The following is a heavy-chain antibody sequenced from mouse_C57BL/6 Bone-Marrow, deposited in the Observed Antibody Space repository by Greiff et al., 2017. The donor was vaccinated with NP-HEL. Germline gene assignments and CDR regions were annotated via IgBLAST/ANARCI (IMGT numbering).Heavy chain of an antibody. Sequence: LVESGAELARPGASVKLSCKASGYTFTSYGISWVKQRTGQGLEWIGEIYPRSGNTYYNEKFKGKATLTADKSSSTAYMELRSLTSEDSAVYFCARRGGYYGGYWGQGTTLTVSS. D-gene: IGHD2-3*01. CDR2: IYPRSGNT. V-gene: IGHV1-81*01. CDR3: ARRGGYYGGY. J-gene: IGHJ2*01. CDR1: GYTFTSYG.